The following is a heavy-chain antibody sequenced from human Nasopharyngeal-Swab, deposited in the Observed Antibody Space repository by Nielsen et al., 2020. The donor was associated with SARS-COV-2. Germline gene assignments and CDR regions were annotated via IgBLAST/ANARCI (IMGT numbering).Heavy chain of an antibody. V-gene: IGHV3-9*01. CDR2: ISWNSGSI. Sequence: SLRLSCAASGFTFDDYAMHWVRQAPGKGLEWVSGISWNSGSIGYADSVKSRFTISRDNAKNSLYLQMNSLRAEDTALYYCAKANYDYVWGSYSDYWGQGTLVTVSS. CDR3: AKANYDYVWGSYSDY. D-gene: IGHD3-16*01. J-gene: IGHJ4*02. CDR1: GFTFDDYA.